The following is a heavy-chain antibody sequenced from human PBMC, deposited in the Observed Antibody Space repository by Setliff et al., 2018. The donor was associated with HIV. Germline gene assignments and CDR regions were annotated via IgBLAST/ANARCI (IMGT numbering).Heavy chain of an antibody. CDR1: GGTFSTYG. V-gene: IGHV1-69*06. CDR3: AREVLVGATFFDL. D-gene: IGHD1-26*01. J-gene: IGHJ4*02. Sequence: SVKVSCKASGGTFSTYGITWVRQAPGQGLEWMGGTIPVVGTPTYAQKFQGRVTIIADKSTSTAYMELSSLRPEDTAVYYCAREVLVGATFFDLWGPGTPVTVSS. CDR2: TIPVVGTP.